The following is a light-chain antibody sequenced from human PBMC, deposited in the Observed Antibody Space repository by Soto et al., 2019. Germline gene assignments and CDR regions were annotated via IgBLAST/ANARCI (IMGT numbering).Light chain of an antibody. CDR2: AAS. CDR1: QGISSY. Sequence: AIRMTQSPSSFSASTGDRVTITCRASQGISSYLAWYQQKPGKAPKLLIYAASTLQSGVPSRFSGSGSGTDFNLTISCLQSEDFATYYCQQYYSYPRTFGQGTNVEIK. V-gene: IGKV1-8*01. CDR3: QQYYSYPRT. J-gene: IGKJ1*01.